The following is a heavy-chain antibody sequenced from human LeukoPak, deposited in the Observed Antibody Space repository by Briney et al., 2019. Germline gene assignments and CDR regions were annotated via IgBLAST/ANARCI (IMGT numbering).Heavy chain of an antibody. Sequence: SETLSLTCTVSGGSISSYYRSWIRQPAGKGLEWIGRIYTSGSTNYNPSLKSRVTMSVDTSKNQFSLKLSSVTAADTAVYYCARDRTAQGDGYNSRDYNWFDPWGQGTLVTVSS. CDR2: IYTSGST. D-gene: IGHD5-24*01. CDR1: GGSISSYY. V-gene: IGHV4-4*07. J-gene: IGHJ5*02. CDR3: ARDRTAQGDGYNSRDYNWFDP.